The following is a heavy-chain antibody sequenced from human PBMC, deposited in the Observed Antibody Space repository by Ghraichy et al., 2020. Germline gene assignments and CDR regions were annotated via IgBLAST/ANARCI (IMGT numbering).Heavy chain of an antibody. CDR1: GGSVASESFY. CDR3: ARRVAHSGSCEP. Sequence: SETLSLTCSVSGGSVASESFYWAWIRQPPGKGLEWIGSVSHSGSTFYTPSLKSRVTISVDTSKNQFSLRVTSVTAADTAVYFCARRVAHSGSCEPWGQGTLVTVSS. D-gene: IGHD1-26*01. J-gene: IGHJ5*02. CDR2: VSHSGST. V-gene: IGHV4-39*01.